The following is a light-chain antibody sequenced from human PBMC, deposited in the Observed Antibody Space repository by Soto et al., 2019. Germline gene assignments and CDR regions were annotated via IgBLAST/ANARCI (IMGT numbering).Light chain of an antibody. CDR1: SSDVGGYNY. CDR3: SSYTSSSTYV. Sequence: QSALTQPASVSGSPVQSITISCTGTSSDVGGYNYVSWYQQHPGKAPKLMIYDVSNRPSGVSDRFSVSKSGNTVSLTISGLQAEDEADYYCSSYTSSSTYVFGTGTKVTVL. J-gene: IGLJ1*01. CDR2: DVS. V-gene: IGLV2-14*01.